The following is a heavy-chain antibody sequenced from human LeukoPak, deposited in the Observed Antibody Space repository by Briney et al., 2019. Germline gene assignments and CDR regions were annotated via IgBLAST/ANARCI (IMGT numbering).Heavy chain of an antibody. CDR2: IYTSGST. V-gene: IGHV4-61*02. D-gene: IGHD6-6*01. CDR1: SGSISSGSYY. J-gene: IGHJ4*02. Sequence: PSETLSLTCTVSSGSISSGSYYWSWIRQPAGKGLEWIGRIYTSGSTNYNPSLKSRVTISVDTSKNQFSLKLSSVTAADTAVYYCTTGHDTSSSFDYWGQGTLVTVSS. CDR3: TTGHDTSSSFDY.